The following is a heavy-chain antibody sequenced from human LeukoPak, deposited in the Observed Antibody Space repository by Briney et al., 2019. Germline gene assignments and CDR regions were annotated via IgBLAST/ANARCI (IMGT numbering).Heavy chain of an antibody. Sequence: TSHTLCLSCTVSGGYISRYYWSWIRQPPRKGLEWIGYIYYSGSHNYNPSLKSRVTISVDTSKNQFSLKLSSVTAADTAVYYCAGDGYNWNYWGQGTLVTVSS. D-gene: IGHD5-24*01. J-gene: IGHJ4*02. CDR3: AGDGYNWNY. CDR1: GGYISRYY. CDR2: IYYSGSH. V-gene: IGHV4-59*01.